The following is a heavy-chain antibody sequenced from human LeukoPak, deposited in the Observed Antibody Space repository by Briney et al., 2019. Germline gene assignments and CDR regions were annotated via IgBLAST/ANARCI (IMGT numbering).Heavy chain of an antibody. Sequence: SETLSLTCTVSGGSISSYYWSWIRQPPGKGLEWIGYIYYSGSTNYNPSLKSRATISVDTSKNQFSLKLSSVTAADTAVYYCARVSPAALSPYYYYYYMDVWGKGTTVTVSS. CDR2: IYYSGST. J-gene: IGHJ6*03. CDR3: ARVSPAALSPYYYYYYMDV. D-gene: IGHD2-2*01. V-gene: IGHV4-59*01. CDR1: GGSISSYY.